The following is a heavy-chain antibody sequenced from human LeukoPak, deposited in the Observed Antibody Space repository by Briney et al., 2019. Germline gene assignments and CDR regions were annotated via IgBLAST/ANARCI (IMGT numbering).Heavy chain of an antibody. CDR1: GFTFSSYA. Sequence: GGSLRLSCAASGFTFSSYAMSWVRQAPGKGLEWVSVIYSGGSTYYADSVKGRFTISRGNSKNTLYLQMNSLRAEDTAVYYCARAYDILTGPDYWGQGTLVTVSS. J-gene: IGHJ4*02. CDR2: IYSGGST. CDR3: ARAYDILTGPDY. D-gene: IGHD3-9*01. V-gene: IGHV3-53*01.